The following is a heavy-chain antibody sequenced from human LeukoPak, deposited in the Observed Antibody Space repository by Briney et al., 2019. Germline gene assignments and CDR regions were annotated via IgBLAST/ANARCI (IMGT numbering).Heavy chain of an antibody. Sequence: GGSLRLSCAASGFSFSLYWMSWVRQAPGKGLEWVANMNGDGSEKYYVDSVKGRFTISRENAQRSLYLQLNSLRDEDTAVYYCAREFSSGPIWNHSHGLDVWGQGTLVTVSS. V-gene: IGHV3-7*01. CDR2: MNGDGSEK. CDR1: GFSFSLYW. CDR3: AREFSSGPIWNHSHGLDV. J-gene: IGHJ6*02. D-gene: IGHD1-14*01.